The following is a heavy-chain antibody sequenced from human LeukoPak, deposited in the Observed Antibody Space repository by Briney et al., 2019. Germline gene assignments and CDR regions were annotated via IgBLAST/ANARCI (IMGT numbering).Heavy chain of an antibody. D-gene: IGHD1-1*01. CDR3: ASELEPYRYFDL. V-gene: IGHV4-34*01. J-gene: IGHJ2*01. CDR2: INHSGST. CDR1: GGSFSGYY. Sequence: SETLSLTCAVYGGSFSGYYWSWIRQAPGKGLEWIGEINHSGSTNYNPSLKSRVTISVDTSKNQFSLKLSSVTAADTAVYYCASELEPYRYFDLWGRGTLVTVSS.